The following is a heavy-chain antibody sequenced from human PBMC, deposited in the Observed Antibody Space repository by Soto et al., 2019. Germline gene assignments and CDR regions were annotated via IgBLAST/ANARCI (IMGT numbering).Heavy chain of an antibody. V-gene: IGHV3-9*01. CDR1: GFTFDDYA. CDR2: ISWNSGSI. J-gene: IGHJ4*02. D-gene: IGHD4-17*01. CDR3: AKVKQDYGDYGGPEYYFDY. Sequence: EVQLVESGGGLVQPGRSLRLSCAASGFTFDDYAMHWVRQAPGKGLEWVSGISWNSGSIGYADSVKGRFTISRDNAKNSLYLQMNSLRAEDTALYYCAKVKQDYGDYGGPEYYFDYWGQGTLVTVSS.